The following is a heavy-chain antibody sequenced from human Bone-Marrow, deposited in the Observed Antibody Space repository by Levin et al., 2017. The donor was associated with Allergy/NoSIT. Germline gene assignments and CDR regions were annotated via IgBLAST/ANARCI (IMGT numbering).Heavy chain of an antibody. J-gene: IGHJ4*02. CDR2: INPKNGAT. D-gene: IGHD3-10*01. V-gene: IGHV1-2*02. CDR1: GYSFTGNS. CDR3: ARDGKYYASGSFDE. Sequence: AASVKVSCKASGYSFTGNSIHWVRQAPGQGLEWLGWINPKNGATNYAEKFQDRVTMTRDTSITTAYMEMRRLTSDDLAVYYCARDGKYYASGSFDEWGQGTLVSVS.